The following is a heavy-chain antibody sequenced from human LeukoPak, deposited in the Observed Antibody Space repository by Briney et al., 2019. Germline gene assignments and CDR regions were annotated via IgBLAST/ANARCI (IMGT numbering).Heavy chain of an antibody. CDR3: ARDPRSAYGGYRGGAFDI. Sequence: ASVKVSCKASGYTFTSYGISWARQAPGQGLEWMGWISAYNGNTNYAQKLQGRVTMTTDTSTSTAYMELRSLRSDDTAVYYCARDPRSAYGGYRGGAFDIWGQGTMVTVSS. D-gene: IGHD5-12*01. CDR1: GYTFTSYG. CDR2: ISAYNGNT. J-gene: IGHJ3*02. V-gene: IGHV1-18*01.